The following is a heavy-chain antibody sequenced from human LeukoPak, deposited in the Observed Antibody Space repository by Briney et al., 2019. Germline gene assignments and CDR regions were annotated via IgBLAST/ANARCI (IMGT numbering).Heavy chain of an antibody. D-gene: IGHD2/OR15-2a*01. CDR1: GFTFSSYA. CDR3: ATSVSLWDY. CDR2: ISGSPGST. J-gene: IGHJ4*02. V-gene: IGHV3-23*01. Sequence: GGSLRLSCAASGFTFSSYAMSWVRQAPGKGLEWVSAISGSPGSTYYADSVKSRFTISRDNSKNTLYLQMNSLRAEDTAVYYCATSVSLWDYWGQGTLVTVSS.